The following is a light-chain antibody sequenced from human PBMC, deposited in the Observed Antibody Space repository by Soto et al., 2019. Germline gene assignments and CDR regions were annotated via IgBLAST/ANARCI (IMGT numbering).Light chain of an antibody. Sequence: QSVLTQPPSVSAAPGEKVTISCSGRTSNIVNNFVSWYRQLPGAAPQLLIHTNNKRPSGVSDRFSGSKSGSSATLGITGLQTGDEAQYYCGTWDYSVTAFVFGGGTQLTVL. V-gene: IGLV1-51*01. CDR1: TSNIVNNF. CDR2: TNN. CDR3: GTWDYSVTAFV. J-gene: IGLJ2*01.